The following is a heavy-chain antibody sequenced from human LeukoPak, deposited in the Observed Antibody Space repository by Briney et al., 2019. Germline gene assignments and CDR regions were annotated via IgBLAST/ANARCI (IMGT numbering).Heavy chain of an antibody. J-gene: IGHJ4*02. CDR3: AKGGWLEY. CDR1: GFTFSSCD. V-gene: IGHV3-23*01. Sequence: GGSLRLSCAASGFTFSSCDMRWVRQAPGKGLEWVSAITSSGGNTYYADSVKGRFTISRDTPKNTLYLQMNSLRAEDTAVYYCAKGGWLEYWGQGTLVTVSS. CDR2: ITSSGGNT. D-gene: IGHD6-19*01.